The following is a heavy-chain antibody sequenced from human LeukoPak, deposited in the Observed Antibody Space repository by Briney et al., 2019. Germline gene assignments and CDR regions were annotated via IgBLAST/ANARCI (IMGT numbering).Heavy chain of an antibody. CDR1: GYTFTSYG. CDR3: ARAVYDILTGLWFDP. V-gene: IGHV1-2*06. J-gene: IGHJ5*02. D-gene: IGHD3-9*01. CDR2: INPNSGGT. Sequence: GASVKVSCKASGYTFTSYGISWVRQAPGQGLEWMGRINPNSGGTNYAQKFQGRVTMTRDTSISTAYMELSRLGSDDTAVYYCARAVYDILTGLWFDPWGQGTLVTVSS.